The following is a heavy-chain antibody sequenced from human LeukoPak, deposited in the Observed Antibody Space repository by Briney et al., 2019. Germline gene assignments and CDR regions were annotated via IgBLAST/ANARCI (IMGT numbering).Heavy chain of an antibody. D-gene: IGHD3-10*01. CDR3: ASSLLWFGELLYDS. V-gene: IGHV4-34*01. CDR1: GGSFSGYY. J-gene: IGHJ4*02. CDR2: INHSGST. Sequence: SETLSLTCAVYGGSFSGYYWSWIRQPPGKGLEWIGEINHSGSTNYNPSLKSRVTISVDTSKNQFSLKLCSVTAADTAVYYCASSLLWFGELLYDSWGQGTLVTVSS.